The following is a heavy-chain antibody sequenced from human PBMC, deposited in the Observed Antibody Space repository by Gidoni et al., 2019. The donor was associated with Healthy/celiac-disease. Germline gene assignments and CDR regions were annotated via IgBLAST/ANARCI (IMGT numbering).Heavy chain of an antibody. V-gene: IGHV1-69*06. CDR3: ARANYYDSSGYYSWFYP. CDR1: GGHFSSYA. CDR2: IIPIVGTA. J-gene: IGHJ5*02. D-gene: IGHD3-22*01. Sequence: QVQLVQSGAEVKKPGSSVKVPCKAYGGHFSSYAISWVRQAPGPGLEWMGGIIPIVGTANYAQKCQGSVTITADKSTSTAYMELSSLRSEDTAVYYCARANYYDSSGYYSWFYPWGQGTLVTVSS.